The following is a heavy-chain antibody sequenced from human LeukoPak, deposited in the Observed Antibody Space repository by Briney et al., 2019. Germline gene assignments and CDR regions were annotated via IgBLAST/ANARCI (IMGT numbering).Heavy chain of an antibody. Sequence: SETLSLTCAVYGGSFSGYYWSWIRQPPGKGLEWIGEINHSGSTNYNPSLKSRVTISVDTSKNQFSLKLSSVTAADTAVYYCAREYGDGLQPPFDYWGQGTLVTVSS. V-gene: IGHV4-34*01. CDR2: INHSGST. J-gene: IGHJ4*02. CDR1: GGSFSGYY. D-gene: IGHD3/OR15-3a*01. CDR3: AREYGDGLQPPFDY.